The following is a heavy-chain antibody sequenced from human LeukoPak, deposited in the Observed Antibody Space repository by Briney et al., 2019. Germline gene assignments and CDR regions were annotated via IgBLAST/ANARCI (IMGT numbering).Heavy chain of an antibody. CDR2: MNPNSGNT. V-gene: IGHV1-8*01. CDR3: ARGPDWSGKFVY. J-gene: IGHJ4*02. CDR1: GYTFTSYD. Sequence: ASVKVSCKASGYTFTSYDINWVRQATGQGLEWMGWMNPNSGNTGYAQKFQGRVTMTRNTSISTAYMELSSLRSEDTAVYYCARGPDWSGKFVYWGQGTLVTVSS. D-gene: IGHD3-3*01.